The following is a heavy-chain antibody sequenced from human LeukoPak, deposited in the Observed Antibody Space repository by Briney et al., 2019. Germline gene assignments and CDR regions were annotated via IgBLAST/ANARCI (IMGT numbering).Heavy chain of an antibody. J-gene: IGHJ4*02. CDR2: IKQDGSEK. CDR3: VADSGGSRY. CDR1: GFTYNRCV. D-gene: IGHD2-15*01. V-gene: IGHV3-7*01. Sequence: GRSLRLSCAASGFTYNRCVMHWVRQAPGEGLEWLANIKQDGSEKYYVDSVKRRFSISRDNAKNSLYLQMNSLRAEDTAVYFFVADSGGSRYWGQGTVVTVSS.